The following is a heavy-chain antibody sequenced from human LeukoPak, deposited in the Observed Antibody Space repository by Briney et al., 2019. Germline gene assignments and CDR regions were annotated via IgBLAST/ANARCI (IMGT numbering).Heavy chain of an antibody. D-gene: IGHD2-2*01. V-gene: IGHV4-59*01. CDR3: ASTYCSNTSCYVFFDY. J-gene: IGHJ4*02. CDR1: GGSISSYY. Sequence: SETLSLTCTVSGGSISSYYWSWIRQPPGKGLEWIGYIYYSGSTNYNPSLKSRVTISVDTSKNQFSLKLSSVTAADTAVYYCASTYCSNTSCYVFFDYWGQGTLVTVSS. CDR2: IYYSGST.